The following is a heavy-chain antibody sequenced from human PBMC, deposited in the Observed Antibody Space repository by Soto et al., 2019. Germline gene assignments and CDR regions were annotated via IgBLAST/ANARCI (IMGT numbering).Heavy chain of an antibody. CDR2: VGRFGNT. Sequence: GGSLRLSCEGSGFSFPDYDMNWVRQTPGKGLEWVAAVGRFGNTYYRDSVRSRFTISRDDSRNTVYLQMNRLRVEDTAVYFCAKEGRLRSPAGDYFDSWAQGSLVTVSS. J-gene: IGHJ4*02. D-gene: IGHD3-10*01. V-gene: IGHV3-23*01. CDR1: GFSFPDYD. CDR3: AKEGRLRSPAGDYFDS.